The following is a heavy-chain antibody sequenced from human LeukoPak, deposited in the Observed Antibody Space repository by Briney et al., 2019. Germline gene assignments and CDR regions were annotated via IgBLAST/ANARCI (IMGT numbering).Heavy chain of an antibody. CDR1: GCSISSYY. D-gene: IGHD6-13*01. CDR2: IYYSGST. V-gene: IGHV4-59*01. Sequence: SETLSLTCTGSGCSISSYYWSWIRQPPGKGLEWIGYIYYSGSTNYNPSLKSRVTISVDTSKNQFSLKLSSVTAADTAVYYCASVAAELDAFDIWGQGTMVTVSS. J-gene: IGHJ3*02. CDR3: ASVAAELDAFDI.